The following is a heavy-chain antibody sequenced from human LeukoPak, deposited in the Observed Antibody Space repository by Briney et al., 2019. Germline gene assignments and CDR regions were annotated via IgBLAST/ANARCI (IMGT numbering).Heavy chain of an antibody. CDR1: GYTFTSYG. CDR3: ARAVGYYDSSGYYYGVWFDP. Sequence: ASVKVSCKASGYTFTSYGISWVRQAPGQGLEWMGWISAYNGNTNYAQKLQGRVTMTTDTSTSTAYMELRSLRSDDTAVYYCARAVGYYDSSGYYYGVWFDPWGQGTLVTVSS. J-gene: IGHJ5*02. V-gene: IGHV1-18*01. D-gene: IGHD3-22*01. CDR2: ISAYNGNT.